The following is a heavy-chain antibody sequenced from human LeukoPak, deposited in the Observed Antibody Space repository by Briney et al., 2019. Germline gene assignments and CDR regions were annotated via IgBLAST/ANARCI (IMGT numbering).Heavy chain of an antibody. CDR3: ARDYYYDSSGYDY. J-gene: IGHJ4*02. D-gene: IGHD3-22*01. CDR1: GGSFSGYY. Sequence: SETLSLTCAVYGGSFSGYYWSWIRQPPGKGLEWIGETNHSGSTNYNPSLKSRVTISVDTSKNQFSLKLSSVTAADTAVYYCARDYYYDSSGYDYWGQGTLVTVSS. CDR2: TNHSGST. V-gene: IGHV4-34*01.